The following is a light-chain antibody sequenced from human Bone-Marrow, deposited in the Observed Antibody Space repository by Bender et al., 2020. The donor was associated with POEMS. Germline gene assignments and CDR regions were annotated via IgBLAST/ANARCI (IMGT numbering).Light chain of an antibody. CDR2: DVS. J-gene: IGLJ3*02. Sequence: QSALIQPASVSGSPGQSITISYTGTSSDVGAYNYVSWYQQHPGKAPKLMIFDVSNRPSGVSNRFSGSKSGITASLTISGLQAEDEADYYCSSDTSSGTHWLFGGGTKLTVL. CDR3: SSDTSSGTHWL. CDR1: SSDVGAYNY. V-gene: IGLV2-14*03.